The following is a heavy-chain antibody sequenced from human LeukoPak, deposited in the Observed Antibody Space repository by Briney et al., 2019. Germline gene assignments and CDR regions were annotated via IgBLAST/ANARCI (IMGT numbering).Heavy chain of an antibody. J-gene: IGHJ4*02. CDR3: VTGIYNGWYYFDS. CDR2: MNPNSGNT. Sequence: GASVKVSCKASGYTFTSYDINWVRQATGQGLEWMGWMNPNSGNTGYAQKFQGRVTITRNTSISTAYMELSSLRSEDTAVYYCVTGIYNGWYYFDSWGQGTLVTVSS. CDR1: GYTFTSYD. V-gene: IGHV1-8*03. D-gene: IGHD6-19*01.